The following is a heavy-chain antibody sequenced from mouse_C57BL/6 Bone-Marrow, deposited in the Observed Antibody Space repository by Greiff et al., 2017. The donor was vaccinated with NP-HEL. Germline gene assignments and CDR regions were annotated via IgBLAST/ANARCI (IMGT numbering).Heavy chain of an antibody. J-gene: IGHJ2*01. CDR1: GFTFSSYG. D-gene: IGHD2-5*01. CDR3: ARHYYSNYFDY. CDR2: ISSGGSYT. Sequence: EVQGVESGGDLVKPGGSLKLSCAASGFTFSSYGMSWVRQTPDKRLEWVATISSGGSYTYYPDSVKGRFTLSRDNAKNTLYLQRSSLKAEDTAMYYCARHYYSNYFDYWGQGTTLTVSS. V-gene: IGHV5-6*01.